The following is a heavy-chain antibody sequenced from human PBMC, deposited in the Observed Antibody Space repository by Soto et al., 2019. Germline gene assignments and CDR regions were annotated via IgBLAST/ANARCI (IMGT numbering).Heavy chain of an antibody. CDR2: IIPIFGTA. CDR1: GGTFSSYA. D-gene: IGHD6-19*01. CDR3: ARGVAVAGTLDY. Sequence: QVQLVQSGAEVKKPGSSVKVSCKASGGTFSSYAISWVRQAPGQGLEWMGGIIPIFGTANYAQKFQGRVXIXAXXATSTAYMELSSLRSEDTAVYYCARGVAVAGTLDYWGQGTLVTVSS. J-gene: IGHJ4*02. V-gene: IGHV1-69*12.